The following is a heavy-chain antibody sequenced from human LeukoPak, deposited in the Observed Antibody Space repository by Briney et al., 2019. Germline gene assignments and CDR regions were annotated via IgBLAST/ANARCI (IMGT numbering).Heavy chain of an antibody. J-gene: IGHJ4*02. D-gene: IGHD1-1*01. V-gene: IGHV3-48*03. CDR1: GFTFSSYD. CDR3: AREGGWNDFDY. CDR2: ISSNGNLI. Sequence: PGGSLRLSCEASGFTFSSYDMNWVRQAPGKGLEWVSYISSNGNLIHYADSVKGRFTFSRDNARDSLYLQMNSLRADDTAIYYCAREGGWNDFDYWGQGTLVTVSS.